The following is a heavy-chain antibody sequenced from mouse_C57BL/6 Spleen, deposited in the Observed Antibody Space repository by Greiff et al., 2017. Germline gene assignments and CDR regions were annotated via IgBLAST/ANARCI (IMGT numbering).Heavy chain of an antibody. V-gene: IGHV14-2*01. CDR3: ARGDYDYDVGWYFDV. Sequence: EVKLEESGAELVKPGASVKLSCTASGFNIKDYYMHWVKQRTEQGLEWIGRIDPEDGETKYAPKFQGKATITADTSSNPAYLQLSSLTSEDTAVYYCARGDYDYDVGWYFDVWDTGTTVTVSS. D-gene: IGHD2-4*01. J-gene: IGHJ1*03. CDR1: GFNIKDYY. CDR2: IDPEDGET.